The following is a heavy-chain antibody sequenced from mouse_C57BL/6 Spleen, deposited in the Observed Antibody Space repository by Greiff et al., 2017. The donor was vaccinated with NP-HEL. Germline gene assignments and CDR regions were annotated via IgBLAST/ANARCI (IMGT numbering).Heavy chain of an antibody. Sequence: EVKLQESGGDLVKPGGSLKLSCAASGFTFSDYGMHWVRQAPEKGLEWVAYISSGSSTIYYADKVKGRFTISRDNAKNTLFLQMTSLRSEDTAMYYCARNGGYAMDYWGQGTSVTVSS. CDR3: ARNGGYAMDY. V-gene: IGHV5-17*01. CDR1: GFTFSDYG. CDR2: ISSGSSTI. J-gene: IGHJ4*01.